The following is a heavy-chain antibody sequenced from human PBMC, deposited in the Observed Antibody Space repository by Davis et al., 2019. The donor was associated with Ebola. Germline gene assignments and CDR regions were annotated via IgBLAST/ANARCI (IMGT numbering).Heavy chain of an antibody. D-gene: IGHD4-23*01. CDR2: IRSKANSYAT. J-gene: IGHJ3*02. CDR1: GFTFSGSA. Sequence: PGGSLRLSCAASGFTFSGSAMHWVRQAPGKGLEWVGRIRSKANSYATAYAASVKGRFTISRDDSKNTAYLQMNSLKTEDTAVYYCTKIPKNDYGGNGDAFDIWGQGTMVTVSS. V-gene: IGHV3-73*01. CDR3: TKIPKNDYGGNGDAFDI.